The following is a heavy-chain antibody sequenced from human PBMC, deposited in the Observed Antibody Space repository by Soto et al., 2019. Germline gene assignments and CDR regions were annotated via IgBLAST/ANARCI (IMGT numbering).Heavy chain of an antibody. CDR2: ISYDGSNK. J-gene: IGHJ4*02. V-gene: IGHV3-30-3*01. Sequence: QVQLVESGGGVVQPGRSLRLSCAASGFTFSSYAMHWVRQAPGKGLEWVAVISYDGSNKYYADSVKGRFTISRDNSKNTLYLQMNSLRAEDTAVYYCARPGLQYDFWSGYYLHWGQGTLVTVSS. CDR1: GFTFSSYA. D-gene: IGHD3-3*01. CDR3: ARPGLQYDFWSGYYLH.